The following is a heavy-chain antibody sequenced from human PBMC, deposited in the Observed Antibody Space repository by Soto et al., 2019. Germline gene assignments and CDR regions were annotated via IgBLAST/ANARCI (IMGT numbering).Heavy chain of an antibody. CDR3: ASEYFSGGCCPLSYGMDV. D-gene: IGHD2-15*01. Sequence: WASVKVSCKASGYTFTSYAMHWVRQAPGQRLEWMGWINAGNGNTKYSQKFQGRVTITRDTSASTAYMELSSLRSEDTAVYYCASEYFSGGCCPLSYGMDVWRQGTTVIVSS. CDR1: GYTFTSYA. V-gene: IGHV1-3*01. CDR2: INAGNGNT. J-gene: IGHJ6*02.